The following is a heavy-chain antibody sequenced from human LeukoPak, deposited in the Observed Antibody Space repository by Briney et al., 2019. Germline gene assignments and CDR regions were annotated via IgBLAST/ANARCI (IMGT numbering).Heavy chain of an antibody. CDR1: GFTFSSYA. J-gene: IGHJ5*02. V-gene: IGHV3-23*01. CDR2: ISGSGGST. CDR3: AKAPRPQLRYFDWLSRFDP. Sequence: PGGSLRLSCAASGFTFSSYAMSWVRQAPGKGLEWVSAISGSGGSTYYADSVKGRFTISRDNSKNTLYLQMNSLRAEDTAVYYCAKAPRPQLRYFDWLSRFDPWGQGTLVTVSS. D-gene: IGHD3-9*01.